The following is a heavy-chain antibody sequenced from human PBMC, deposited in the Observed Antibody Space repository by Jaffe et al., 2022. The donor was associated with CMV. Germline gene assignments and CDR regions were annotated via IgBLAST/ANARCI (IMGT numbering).Heavy chain of an antibody. J-gene: IGHJ5*01. CDR1: GFTFSSYA. D-gene: IGHD6-13*01. Sequence: EVQLVDSGGGLVQPGGSLRLSCSASGFTFSSYAMHWVRQAPGKGLEYVSSVSGSGRTTYYADSVKGRFSISRDNSKNTLYLQMTGLRAEDTAVYYCVKDSSSWYWFDSWGLGTLVTVSS. CDR2: VSGSGRTT. CDR3: VKDSSSWYWFDS. V-gene: IGHV3-64D*06.